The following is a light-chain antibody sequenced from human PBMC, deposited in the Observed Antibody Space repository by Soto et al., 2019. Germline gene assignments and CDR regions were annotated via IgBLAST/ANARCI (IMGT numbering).Light chain of an antibody. CDR3: QQYNTYPWT. J-gene: IGKJ1*01. Sequence: DIQMTQSPSTLSVSVGDTVTITCRANQSISEFLAWYQQKPGKAPKLLIYDAFGLEKGVPSRFGGSGSGTEFTLTINSLQPDDLGTYYCQQYNTYPWTFGQGTKVDFK. CDR2: DAF. V-gene: IGKV1-5*01. CDR1: QSISEF.